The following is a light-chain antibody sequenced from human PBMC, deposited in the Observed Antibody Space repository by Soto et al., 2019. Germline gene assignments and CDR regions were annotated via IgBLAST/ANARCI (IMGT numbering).Light chain of an antibody. J-gene: IGKJ1*01. Sequence: IVLAQSPATLSLSPGERATISCRASHSVDNNYLAWYQQKHGQAPSLLIFAASSRATGVPHRFSASGSGTDFTLTISGLEPEDFAVYFCQQYGGSPPWTFGQGTKVDI. CDR3: QQYGGSPPWT. V-gene: IGKV3-20*01. CDR2: AAS. CDR1: HSVDNNY.